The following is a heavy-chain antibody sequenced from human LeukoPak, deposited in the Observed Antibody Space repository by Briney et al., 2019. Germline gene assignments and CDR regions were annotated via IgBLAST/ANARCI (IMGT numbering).Heavy chain of an antibody. CDR3: TIQWELHYVDY. CDR1: GFTFSNAW. CDR2: IKSKTDGGTT. V-gene: IGHV3-15*01. J-gene: IGHJ4*02. D-gene: IGHD1-26*01. Sequence: GGSLRLSCAASGFTFSNAWMSWVRQAPGKGLEWVGRIKSKTDGGTTDYAAPVKGRFTISRDDSKNTLYLQMNSLKTEDTAVYYCTIQWELHYVDYWGQGTLVTVSS.